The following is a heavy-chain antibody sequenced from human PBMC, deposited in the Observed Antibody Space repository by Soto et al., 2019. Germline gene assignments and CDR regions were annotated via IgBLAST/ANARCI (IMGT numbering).Heavy chain of an antibody. CDR3: AKDKSLPRITMIVVVITTYFDY. Sequence: WWSLRLSCAASVFTFSSYAMSWFRQAPGKGLEWVSAISGSGGSTYYADSVKGRFTISRDNSKNTLYLQMNSLRAEDTAVYYCAKDKSLPRITMIVVVITTYFDYWGQGTLVTVSS. CDR2: ISGSGGST. V-gene: IGHV3-23*01. D-gene: IGHD3-22*01. J-gene: IGHJ4*02. CDR1: VFTFSSYA.